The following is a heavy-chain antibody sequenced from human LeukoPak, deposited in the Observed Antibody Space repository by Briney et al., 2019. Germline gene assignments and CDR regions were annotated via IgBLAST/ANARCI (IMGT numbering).Heavy chain of an antibody. CDR2: ISFDGSNK. V-gene: IGHV3-30*18. CDR1: GFTFSNYG. D-gene: IGHD1-26*01. Sequence: GGSLRLSCAATGFTFSNYGMHWVRQAPGKGLEWVAVISFDGSNKYYADSVKGRFTISRDNSKNTLYLQMNSLRAEDTAVYYCAKSIVGATGDAFDIWGQGTMVTVSS. CDR3: AKSIVGATGDAFDI. J-gene: IGHJ3*02.